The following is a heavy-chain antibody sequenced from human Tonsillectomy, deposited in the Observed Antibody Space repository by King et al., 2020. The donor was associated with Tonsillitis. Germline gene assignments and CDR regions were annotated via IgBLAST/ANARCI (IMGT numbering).Heavy chain of an antibody. V-gene: IGHV3-15*07. CDR3: TTEGCHYDSIGYYRDFDY. D-gene: IGHD3-22*01. J-gene: IGHJ4*02. Sequence: QLVQSGGGLVKPGGSLRLSCAASGFTFSNAWINWVRQAPGKGLEWVGRLKSKSDGGTTDYAAPVKGRFTLSRDDSKNTLYLQMNSLKTEDTAVYYCTTEGCHYDSIGYYRDFDYWGQGTLVTVSS. CDR2: LKSKSDGGTT. CDR1: GFTFSNAW.